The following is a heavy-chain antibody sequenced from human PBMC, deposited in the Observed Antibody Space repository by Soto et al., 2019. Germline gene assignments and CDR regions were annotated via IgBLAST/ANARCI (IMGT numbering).Heavy chain of an antibody. V-gene: IGHV4-31*03. CDR1: GGSISSSGYY. CDR2: IYYSGST. D-gene: IGHD6-13*01. CDR3: AGLVADGISRRGRFDY. Sequence: QLQLQESGPGLVKPSQTLSLTCTVSGGSISSSGYYWSWIRQHPGKGLEWIGYIYYSGSTYYNPSLKSRVTKAVGTSKNQFSLKLSSVTAADTAVYYCAGLVADGISRRGRFDYWGQGTLVTVSS. J-gene: IGHJ4*02.